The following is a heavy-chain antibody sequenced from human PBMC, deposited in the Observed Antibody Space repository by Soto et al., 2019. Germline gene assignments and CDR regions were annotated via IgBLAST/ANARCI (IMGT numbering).Heavy chain of an antibody. Sequence: EVQLVESGGGLINPGGSLRLSCAASGFTFSSYNMNWVRQAPGKGLEWVSSISSSRSYIYYADSVKGRFTISRDNAKNSLYLQMNSLRAEDTAVYYCARGIPVLFDPWGQGTLVTVSS. CDR3: ARGIPVLFDP. CDR2: ISSSRSYI. J-gene: IGHJ5*02. V-gene: IGHV3-21*01. CDR1: GFTFSSYN. D-gene: IGHD3-16*01.